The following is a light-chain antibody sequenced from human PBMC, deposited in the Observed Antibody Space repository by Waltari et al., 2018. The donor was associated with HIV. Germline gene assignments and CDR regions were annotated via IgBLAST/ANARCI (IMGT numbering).Light chain of an antibody. CDR1: SSNIGSNY. V-gene: IGLV1-47*01. CDR2: RKD. Sequence: QSVLTQPPSASGTPGQRVSISCSGSSSNIGSNYVYWYQQLPGTAPKLLMYRKDGRTAGVPDRFSGSKAGTSASLALSGRRSEDEADYYCAAWDNSLSAWVFGGGTKLTVL. CDR3: AAWDNSLSAWV. J-gene: IGLJ3*02.